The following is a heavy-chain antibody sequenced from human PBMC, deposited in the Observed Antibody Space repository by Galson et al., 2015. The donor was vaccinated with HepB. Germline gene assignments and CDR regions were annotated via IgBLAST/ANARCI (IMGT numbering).Heavy chain of an antibody. CDR2: INPNSGGT. Sequence: SVKVSCKASGYTFTGYYMHWVRQAPGQGLEWMGWINPNSGGTNYAQKFQGRVTMTRDTSISTAYMELSRLRSDDTAVYYCARDLGDSSGWYNYWGQGTLVTVSS. CDR3: ARDLGDSSGWYNY. V-gene: IGHV1-2*02. CDR1: GYTFTGYY. J-gene: IGHJ4*02. D-gene: IGHD6-19*01.